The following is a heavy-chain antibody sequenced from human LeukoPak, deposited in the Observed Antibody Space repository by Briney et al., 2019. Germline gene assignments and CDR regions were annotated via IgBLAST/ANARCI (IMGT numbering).Heavy chain of an antibody. J-gene: IGHJ6*03. D-gene: IGHD4-17*01. CDR2: ISSRSRTI. CDR1: GFTFSNYS. CDR3: AKDQRSLYMDV. Sequence: GGSLRLSCAASGFTFSNYSMNWVRQAPGKGLEWVSYISSRSRTIYYADSVKGRFTVSRDNSKNTLYLQMNSLRAEDTAVYYCAKDQRSLYMDVWGKGTTVTISS. V-gene: IGHV3-48*01.